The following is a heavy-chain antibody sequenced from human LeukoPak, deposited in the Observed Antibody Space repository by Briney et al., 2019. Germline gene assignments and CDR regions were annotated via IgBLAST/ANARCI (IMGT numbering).Heavy chain of an antibody. V-gene: IGHV3-7*05. J-gene: IGHJ4*02. D-gene: IGHD1-1*01. CDR3: ARWNDGREFDY. CDR1: GFTVSSKY. CDR2: IKEDGTEE. Sequence: GGSLRLSCAASGFTVSSKYMTWVRQAPGKGLEWVAHIKEDGTEEYYIDSVEGRFTISRDNAKNSLYLQMNSLRGEDTAVYYCARWNDGREFDYWGQGTLVSVSS.